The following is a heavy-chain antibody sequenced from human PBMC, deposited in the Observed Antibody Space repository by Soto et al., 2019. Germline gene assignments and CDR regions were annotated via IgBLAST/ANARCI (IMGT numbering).Heavy chain of an antibody. CDR1: GVSFSGYS. Sequence: QVQLQQWGAGLLKPSETLSLTCAVYGVSFSGYSWTWIRQPPGTGLEWIGEINHSGSTNYNPSLKSRVTISVDTSKNQFSLKLTSVTAADTAVYYCARDKITGLFDYWGQGTLVTVSS. J-gene: IGHJ4*02. CDR2: INHSGST. D-gene: IGHD2-8*02. V-gene: IGHV4-34*01. CDR3: ARDKITGLFDY.